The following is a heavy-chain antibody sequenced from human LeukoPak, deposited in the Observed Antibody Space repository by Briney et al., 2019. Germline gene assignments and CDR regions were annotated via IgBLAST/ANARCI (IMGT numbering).Heavy chain of an antibody. D-gene: IGHD2-15*01. CDR1: GFTIGDYA. J-gene: IGHJ4*02. Sequence: GGSLRLSCTASGFTIGDYAMSWFRQAPGKGLEWVGFIRTKAYGGTTEYAASVKGRFTISRDDSKSIAYLQMNSLKTEDTAVYYCTRGKGDQGWYWGRGTLVTVSS. CDR3: TRGKGDQGWY. CDR2: IRTKAYGGTT. V-gene: IGHV3-49*03.